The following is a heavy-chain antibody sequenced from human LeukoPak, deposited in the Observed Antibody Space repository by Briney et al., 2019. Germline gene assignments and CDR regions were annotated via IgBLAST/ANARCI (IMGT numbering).Heavy chain of an antibody. CDR1: GFTFSTFA. D-gene: IGHD2-8*02. J-gene: IGHJ4*02. CDR3: ATYRQVLLPFES. CDR2: IFPSGGEI. Sequence: QPGGSLRLSCAVAGFTFSTFAMVWVRQPPGKWLEWVSSIFPSGGEIHYADSVRRRFTISRDNSKSTLSLQMNTLRAEDTAIYYCATYRQVLLPFESWGQGTLVTVSS. V-gene: IGHV3-23*01.